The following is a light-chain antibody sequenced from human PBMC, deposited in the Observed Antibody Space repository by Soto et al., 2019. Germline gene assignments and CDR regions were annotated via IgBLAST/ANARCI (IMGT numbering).Light chain of an antibody. Sequence: EIVLTQSPATLSLSPGERATLSCRASQSVSSYLAWYQQKPGQAPRLLIYGASTRATGIPARFSGSGSGTDFSLTISRLEPEDFAVYYCQQYGTSPSWTFGQGTKVDIK. V-gene: IGKV3-20*01. CDR2: GAS. CDR3: QQYGTSPSWT. J-gene: IGKJ1*01. CDR1: QSVSSY.